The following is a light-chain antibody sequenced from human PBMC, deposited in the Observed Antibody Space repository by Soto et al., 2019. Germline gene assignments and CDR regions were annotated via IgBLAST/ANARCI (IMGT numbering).Light chain of an antibody. Sequence: DIVLTQAPVTLSLSPGERATLSCRASQSVSSSYLAWYQQKPGQAPRLLIYGASSRATGIPDRFSGSGSGTDFTLTISRLEPEDFAVYYCQQYGSSLPITFGQGTRLEIK. J-gene: IGKJ5*01. V-gene: IGKV3-20*01. CDR1: QSVSSSY. CDR3: QQYGSSLPIT. CDR2: GAS.